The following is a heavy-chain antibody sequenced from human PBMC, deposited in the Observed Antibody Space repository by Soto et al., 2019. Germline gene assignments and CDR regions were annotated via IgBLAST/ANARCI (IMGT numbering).Heavy chain of an antibody. Sequence: QVQLQESGPGLVKPSETLSLTCTVSGGSISSYYWSWIRQPPGKGLEWIGYIYYSGSTNYNPSLTSRGTISVDTSKNQFSLKLSSVTAADTAVYYCARLVRYSYYFDYWGQGTLVTVSS. J-gene: IGHJ4*02. V-gene: IGHV4-59*08. CDR1: GGSISSYY. CDR2: IYYSGST. CDR3: ARLVRYSYYFDY. D-gene: IGHD1-20*01.